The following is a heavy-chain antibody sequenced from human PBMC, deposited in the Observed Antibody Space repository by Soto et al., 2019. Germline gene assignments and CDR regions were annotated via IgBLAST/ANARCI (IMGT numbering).Heavy chain of an antibody. CDR1: GFPFSSYG. Sequence: QVQLVESGGGVVQPGRSLRLSCAASGFPFSSYGMHWVRQAPGKGLEWVAVIWYDGSNKYYADSVKGRFTISRDNSKNTLYLQMNSLRAEDTAVYYCARGTFGESYYYGMDVWGQGTTVTVSS. CDR3: ARGTFGESYYYGMDV. D-gene: IGHD3-10*01. J-gene: IGHJ6*02. CDR2: IWYDGSNK. V-gene: IGHV3-33*01.